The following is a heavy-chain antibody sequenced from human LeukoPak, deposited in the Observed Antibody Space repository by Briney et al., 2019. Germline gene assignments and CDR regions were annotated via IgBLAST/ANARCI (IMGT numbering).Heavy chain of an antibody. V-gene: IGHV4-59*01. Sequence: SETLSLTCTVSGGSFRSYYWSWIRQPPGKALECIGYIYYIGSTNYNPPLKSRVTISLDPSKSQFSLKLTSVTPADTAVYYCARGGIVGSRTNWFDPWGQGILVTVSS. J-gene: IGHJ5*02. D-gene: IGHD1-26*01. CDR2: IYYIGST. CDR1: GGSFRSYY. CDR3: ARGGIVGSRTNWFDP.